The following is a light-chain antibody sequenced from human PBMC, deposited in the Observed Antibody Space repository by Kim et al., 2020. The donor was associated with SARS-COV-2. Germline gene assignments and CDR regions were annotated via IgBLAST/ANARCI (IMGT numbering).Light chain of an antibody. CDR2: TAS. CDR1: HSISNY. V-gene: IGKV1-39*01. CDR3: QQSYSGPRT. J-gene: IGKJ1*01. Sequence: DIQMTQSPSSLSASVGDRVTITCRASHSISNYLNWYQQRPGKAPKLLIYTASSLQSGVPSRFSGSESGTDFTLTITSLQPEDFATYYCQQSYSGPRTFGQGTKVEI.